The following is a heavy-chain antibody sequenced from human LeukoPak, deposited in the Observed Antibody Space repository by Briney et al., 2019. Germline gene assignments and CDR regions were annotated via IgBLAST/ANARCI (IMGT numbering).Heavy chain of an antibody. Sequence: GASVKVSCKASGYTFTSYGISWVRQAPGQGLELMGWISAYNGNTNYAQKLQGRVTMTTDTSTSTAYMELRSLRSDDTALYYCARAAGYYDSSGYYLYWGQGTLVTVSS. D-gene: IGHD3-22*01. J-gene: IGHJ4*02. V-gene: IGHV1-18*01. CDR2: ISAYNGNT. CDR3: ARAAGYYDSSGYYLY. CDR1: GYTFTSYG.